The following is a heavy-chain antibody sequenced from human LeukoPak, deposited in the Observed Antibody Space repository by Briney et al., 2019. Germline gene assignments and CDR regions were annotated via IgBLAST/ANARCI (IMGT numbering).Heavy chain of an antibody. CDR3: ARTPFRAADAFDV. J-gene: IGHJ3*01. CDR2: INPNSGGT. Sequence: ASVKVSCKASGYTFTDYYMHWVRQAPGQGFEWMGWINPNSGGTNYAQKFQGRVTMTRDTSISTAYMELSRLRSDDTAVYYCARTPFRAADAFDVWGQGTMVTVSS. CDR1: GYTFTDYY. D-gene: IGHD6-25*01. V-gene: IGHV1-2*02.